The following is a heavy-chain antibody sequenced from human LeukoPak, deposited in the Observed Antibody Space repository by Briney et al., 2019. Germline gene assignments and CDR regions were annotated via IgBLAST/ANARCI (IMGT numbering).Heavy chain of an antibody. CDR1: GGSISSSSYY. J-gene: IGHJ6*02. V-gene: IGHV4-39*07. Sequence: SETLSLTCTVSGGSISSSSYYWGWIRQPPGKGLEWIGSIYYSGSTYYNPSLKSRVTISVDTSKNQFSLKLSSVTAADTAVYYCARSYGDYVLPEYGMDVWGQGTTVTVSS. CDR2: IYYSGST. D-gene: IGHD4-17*01. CDR3: ARSYGDYVLPEYGMDV.